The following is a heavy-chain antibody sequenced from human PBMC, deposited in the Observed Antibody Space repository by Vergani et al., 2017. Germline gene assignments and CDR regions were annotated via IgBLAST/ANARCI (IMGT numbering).Heavy chain of an antibody. J-gene: IGHJ5*02. D-gene: IGHD3-22*01. CDR3: ARGAGYYESSGYSDIQNWFDP. CDR2: IIPIFGTA. Sequence: QVQLVQSGAEVKKPGSSVKVSCKASGGTFSSYAISWVRQAPGQGLEWMGGIIPIFGTANYGQKFQGRVTITADKSTSTAYTELSSLRTEDTTEYYCARGAGYYESSGYSDIQNWFDPWGQGTLVTVSS. CDR1: GGTFSSYA. V-gene: IGHV1-69*06.